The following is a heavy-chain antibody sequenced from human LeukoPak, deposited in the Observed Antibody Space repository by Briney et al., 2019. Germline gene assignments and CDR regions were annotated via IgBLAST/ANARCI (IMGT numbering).Heavy chain of an antibody. Sequence: PSETLSLTCAVSGYSISSGYYWGWIRHPPGQGLEWIGSISHSGSTYYNSSLQSRVTILRDTSKNQVSLKLTSVTVADTAVYYCARVMTGSQFDYWGQGTLVTVSS. D-gene: IGHD2-21*01. CDR1: GYSISSGYY. CDR2: ISHSGST. CDR3: ARVMTGSQFDY. J-gene: IGHJ4*02. V-gene: IGHV4-38-2*01.